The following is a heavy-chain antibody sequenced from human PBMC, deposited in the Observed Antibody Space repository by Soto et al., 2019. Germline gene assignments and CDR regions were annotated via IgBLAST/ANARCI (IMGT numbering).Heavy chain of an antibody. CDR2: ISNDGSNK. Sequence: QVQLVEAGGGVVQPGRSLRLSCAASGFTFSSYAMHWVRRAPGKGLEWVAVISNDGSNKYYADSVKGRFTISRDNSKNTLYLQMNRLRAEDTAVYYCARDPLWGTAMVLWYFDLWGRGTLVTVSS. CDR1: GFTFSSYA. CDR3: ARDPLWGTAMVLWYFDL. J-gene: IGHJ2*01. V-gene: IGHV3-30-3*01. D-gene: IGHD5-18*01.